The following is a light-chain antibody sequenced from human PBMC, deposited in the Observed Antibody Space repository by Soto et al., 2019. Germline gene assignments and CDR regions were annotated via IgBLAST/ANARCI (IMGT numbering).Light chain of an antibody. V-gene: IGKV3-11*01. CDR1: QSINNY. CDR2: DAS. J-gene: IGKJ1*01. CDR3: QQANSFPPVGT. Sequence: EIVLTQSPAILSLSPGERATLSCRTSQSINNYLAWYQQRPGQAPRLLISDASNRASGIPARFSGSGSGTDFTLTISSLQPEDFATYYCQQANSFPPVGTFGQGTKVDIK.